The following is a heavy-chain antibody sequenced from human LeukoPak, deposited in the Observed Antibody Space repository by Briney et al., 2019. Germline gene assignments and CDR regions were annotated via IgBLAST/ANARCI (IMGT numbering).Heavy chain of an antibody. V-gene: IGHV3-74*01. CDR3: ARGKGSSGYPNGLGDY. J-gene: IGHJ4*02. Sequence: TGGSLRLSCVASGFTFSSYWMHWVRQAPGKGLVWVSRIDSDGSSTSYADSVKGRFTISRDNAKNTLYLQMNSLRAEDTAVYYCARGKGSSGYPNGLGDYWGQGTLVTVSS. CDR1: GFTFSSYW. CDR2: IDSDGSST. D-gene: IGHD3-22*01.